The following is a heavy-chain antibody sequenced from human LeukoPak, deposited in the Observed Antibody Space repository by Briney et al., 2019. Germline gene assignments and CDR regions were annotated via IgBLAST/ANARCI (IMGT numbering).Heavy chain of an antibody. V-gene: IGHV3-23*01. CDR3: ARDTGSGWYYFDY. D-gene: IGHD6-19*01. J-gene: IGHJ4*02. CDR2: ISDNGGRT. Sequence: GGSLRLSCAASGFTFSGYAMSWVRQAPGKGLEWVSTISDNGGRTYYADSVKGRFTISRDNSKNTLYLQMNSLRAEDTAVYYCARDTGSGWYYFDYWGQGTLVTVSS. CDR1: GFTFSGYA.